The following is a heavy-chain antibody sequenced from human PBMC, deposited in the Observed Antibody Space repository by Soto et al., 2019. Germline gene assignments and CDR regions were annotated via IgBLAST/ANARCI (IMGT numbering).Heavy chain of an antibody. CDR3: ARDSKWLIINGNWFDS. J-gene: IGHJ5*01. Sequence: QVQLVQSGAEVKKPGASVKVSCKFSGYNFINYGMTWVRQAPGQGLEWMGWISGSNGATKYAQRFQARVTLTTDTSTYTAYMELRSLRLDDTAVYYCARDSKWLIINGNWFDSWGQGTLVTVSS. CDR2: ISGSNGAT. V-gene: IGHV1-18*04. CDR1: GYNFINYG. D-gene: IGHD5-12*01.